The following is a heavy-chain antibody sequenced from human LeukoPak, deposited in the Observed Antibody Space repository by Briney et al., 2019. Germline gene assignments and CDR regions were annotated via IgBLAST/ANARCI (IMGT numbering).Heavy chain of an antibody. Sequence: SQTLSLTCAISGXSVSSNSAAWNWIRQSPARGLEWLGRTYYRSKWYSDYAVSVKSRITINSDTSKNQFSLQLNSVTPEDTAVYYCVRGGFIAAAGLFDSWGQGTLVTVSS. V-gene: IGHV6-1*01. D-gene: IGHD6-13*01. CDR2: TYYRSKWYS. CDR3: VRGGFIAAAGLFDS. J-gene: IGHJ4*02. CDR1: GXSVSSNSAA.